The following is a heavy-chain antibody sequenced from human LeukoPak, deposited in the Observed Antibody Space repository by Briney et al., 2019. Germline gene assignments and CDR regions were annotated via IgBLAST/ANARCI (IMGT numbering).Heavy chain of an antibody. V-gene: IGHV4-34*01. CDR2: INHSGSA. D-gene: IGHD3-22*01. J-gene: IGHJ4*02. CDR3: ARARGDYYDSSGYYSAFDY. Sequence: PSETLSLTCAVYGGPFXGXXXSWXXQPPGXXLEWXGEINHSGSANSNPSLKSRVTISVDMSKNQFSLKLNSVTAADTAVYYCARARGDYYDSSGYYSAFDYWGQGTLVTVSS. CDR1: GGPFXGXX.